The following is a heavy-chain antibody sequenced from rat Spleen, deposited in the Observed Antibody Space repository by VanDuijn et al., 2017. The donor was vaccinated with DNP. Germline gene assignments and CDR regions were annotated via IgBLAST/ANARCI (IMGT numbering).Heavy chain of an antibody. J-gene: IGHJ3*01. CDR2: ISYDGGMT. Sequence: EVQLVESGGGLVQPGRSLKLSCAASGFTFSDYYMAWVRQAPTKGLEWVAYISYDGGMTYYGDSVKGRFTISRDDGESTLYLQMNSLRSEDMATYYCVTHPSWFGYWGPGTLVTVSS. V-gene: IGHV5-22*01. CDR1: GFTFSDYY. CDR3: VTHPSWFGY.